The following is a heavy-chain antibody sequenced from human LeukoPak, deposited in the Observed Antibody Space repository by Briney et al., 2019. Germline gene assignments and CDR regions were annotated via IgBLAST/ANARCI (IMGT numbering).Heavy chain of an antibody. V-gene: IGHV3-30*18. CDR1: GFTFSSYG. CDR3: AKAPAYYDSSGYYYYYGMDV. CDR2: ISYDGSNK. Sequence: GGSLRLSCAASGFTFSSYGMHWVRQAPGKGLEWVAVISYDGSNKYYADSVKGRFTISRDNSKNTLYLQMNSLRAEDTAVYYCAKAPAYYDSSGYYYYYGMDVWGQGTTVTVSS. D-gene: IGHD3-22*01. J-gene: IGHJ6*02.